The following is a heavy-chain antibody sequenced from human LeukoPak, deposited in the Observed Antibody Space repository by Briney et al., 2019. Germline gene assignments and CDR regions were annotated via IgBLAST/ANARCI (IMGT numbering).Heavy chain of an antibody. CDR2: IYTSGST. J-gene: IGHJ4*02. Sequence: SETLSLTCTVSGGSISSYYWSWLRQPAGKGLEWIGRIYTSGSTNYNASLKSRVSMSVDTSKNQFSLKLSSVTAADTAVFYCARENSGSYREFDYWGQGTLVTVSS. V-gene: IGHV4-4*07. CDR1: GGSISSYY. D-gene: IGHD1-26*01. CDR3: ARENSGSYREFDY.